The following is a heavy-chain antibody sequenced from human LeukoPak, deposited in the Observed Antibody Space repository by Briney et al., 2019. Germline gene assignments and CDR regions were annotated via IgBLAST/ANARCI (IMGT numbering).Heavy chain of an antibody. V-gene: IGHV3-73*01. CDR3: TLKYDSSGYYNDY. J-gene: IGHJ4*02. D-gene: IGHD3-22*01. CDR1: GFTFSGSA. Sequence: GGSLRLSCAASGFTFSGSAMHWVRQASGKGLEWVGRIRSKANSYATAYAASVKGRFTISRDDSKNTAYLQMNSLKTEDTAVYYCTLKYDSSGYYNDYWGQGTLVTVSS. CDR2: IRSKANSYAT.